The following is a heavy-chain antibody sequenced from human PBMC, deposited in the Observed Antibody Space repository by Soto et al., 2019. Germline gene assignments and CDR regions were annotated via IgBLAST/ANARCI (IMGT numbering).Heavy chain of an antibody. Sequence: VQLVESGGGVVQPGRSLRLTCAVSGFTFSNYAMHWVRQAPGKGLKWVAVISFDGSNKNYTDSVKGRFTISRDNSKNTLSLQMNSLRAEDTAVYYCAKDPYCSSTRCYGLASYGFLAWGQGTLVTVSS. CDR3: AKDPYCSSTRCYGLASYGFLA. J-gene: IGHJ5*02. CDR2: ISFDGSNK. V-gene: IGHV3-30*18. D-gene: IGHD2-2*01. CDR1: GFTFSNYA.